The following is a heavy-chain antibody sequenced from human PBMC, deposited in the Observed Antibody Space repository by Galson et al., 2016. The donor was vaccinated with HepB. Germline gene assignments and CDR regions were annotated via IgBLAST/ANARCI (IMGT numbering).Heavy chain of an antibody. CDR3: ARVRLLRPQRLFDL. J-gene: IGHJ5*02. Sequence: SVKVSCTASGYSFTTSYMHWVRQAPGQGLEWMGWINVDNGNTDYALRLQGRVTLTTDTPANTAYMELTSLRSDDTAVYFCARVRLLRPQRLFDLWGQGTLVTVSS. CDR1: GYSFTTSY. D-gene: IGHD3-10*01. CDR2: INVDNGNT. V-gene: IGHV1-18*04.